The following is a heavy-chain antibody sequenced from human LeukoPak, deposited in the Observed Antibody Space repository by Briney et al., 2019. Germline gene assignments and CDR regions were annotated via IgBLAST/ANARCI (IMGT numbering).Heavy chain of an antibody. CDR1: GFTFSSYA. D-gene: IGHD3-22*01. CDR2: ISDSGVTT. V-gene: IGHV3-23*01. Sequence: GGSLRLSCAASGFTFSSYAMSWVRQAPGKGLEWVSGISDSGVTTYYADSVKGRFTISRDNAKNSLYLQMNSLRAEDTAVYYCARDHYYDSSGYSGYWGQGTLVTVSS. J-gene: IGHJ4*02. CDR3: ARDHYYDSSGYSGY.